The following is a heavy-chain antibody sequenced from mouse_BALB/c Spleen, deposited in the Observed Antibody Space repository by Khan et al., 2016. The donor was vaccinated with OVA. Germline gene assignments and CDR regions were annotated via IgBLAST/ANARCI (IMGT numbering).Heavy chain of an antibody. J-gene: IGHJ2*01. D-gene: IGHD1-1*01. CDR3: ARRDLRWDFDY. CDR2: INPSTGYT. V-gene: IGHV1-7*01. CDR1: GYTFINYW. Sequence: VELVESGAELAKPGASVKLSCKASGYTFINYWILWVKQRPGQGLEWIGYINPSTGYTEYNQNFKDQATLSADKSSSTAYMQLSSLTSEDSAVYYCARRDLRWDFDYWGQGTTLTVSS.